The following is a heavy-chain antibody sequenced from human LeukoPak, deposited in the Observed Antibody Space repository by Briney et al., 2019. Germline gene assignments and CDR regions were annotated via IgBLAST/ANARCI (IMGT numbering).Heavy chain of an antibody. J-gene: IGHJ4*02. CDR1: GFTFSDYY. V-gene: IGHV3-11*01. CDR3: AKDQELLHYFDY. Sequence: GGSLRLSCAASGFTFSDYYMSWIRQAPGKGLEWVSYISSSGSTIYYADSVKGRFTISRDNAKNSLYLQMNSLRAEDTAVYYRAKDQELLHYFDYWGQGTLVTVSS. CDR2: ISSSGSTI. D-gene: IGHD1-26*01.